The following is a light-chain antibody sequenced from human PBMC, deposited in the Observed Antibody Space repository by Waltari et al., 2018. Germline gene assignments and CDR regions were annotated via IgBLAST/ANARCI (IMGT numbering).Light chain of an antibody. CDR1: QSVGRA. CDR2: DAS. CDR3: QHYVRLPVT. Sequence: VLTQSPGTLSLSPGERATLSCRASQSVGRALAWYQQKPGQAPRLLIYDASIRATVVPDRFSGSGSGTDCSLTISRLEPEDVAVYNCQHYVRLPVTFGQGTKVE. J-gene: IGKJ1*01. V-gene: IGKV3-20*01.